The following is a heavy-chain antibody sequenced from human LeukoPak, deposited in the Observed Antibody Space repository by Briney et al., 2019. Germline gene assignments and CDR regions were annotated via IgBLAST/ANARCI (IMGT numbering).Heavy chain of an antibody. Sequence: ASVKVSCKVSGYTLTELSMHWVRQAPGKGLEWMGGFDPEDGETIYAQKFQGRVTMTEDTSTDTAYMELSSLRSEDTAVYYCATVVVPAASSGNWFDPWGQGTLVTVSS. J-gene: IGHJ5*02. CDR1: GYTLTELS. D-gene: IGHD2-2*01. CDR3: ATVVVPAASSGNWFDP. CDR2: FDPEDGET. V-gene: IGHV1-24*01.